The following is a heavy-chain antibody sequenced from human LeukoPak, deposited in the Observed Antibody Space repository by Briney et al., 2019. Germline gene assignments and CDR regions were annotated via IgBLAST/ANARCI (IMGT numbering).Heavy chain of an antibody. V-gene: IGHV4-34*01. J-gene: IGHJ4*02. Sequence: SETLSLTCTVSGGSISSYYWSWIRQPPGKGLEWIGEINHSGSTNYNPSLKSRVTISVDTSKNQFSLKLSSVTAADTAVYYCARNTFRSVDYWGQGTLVTVSS. CDR2: INHSGST. CDR1: GGSISSYY. CDR3: ARNTFRSVDY. D-gene: IGHD2/OR15-2a*01.